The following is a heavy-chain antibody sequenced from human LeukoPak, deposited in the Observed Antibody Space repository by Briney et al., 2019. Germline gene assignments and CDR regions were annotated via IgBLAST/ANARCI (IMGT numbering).Heavy chain of an antibody. CDR1: GYTFTSYA. CDR2: INAGNGNT. J-gene: IGHJ6*02. D-gene: IGHD4-17*01. V-gene: IGHV1-3*01. CDR3: ARDRTTVTPWAYYYGMDV. Sequence: GGSVKVSCKASGYTFTSYAMHWVRQAPGQRREWMGWINAGNGNTKYSQKFQGRVTITRDTSASTAYMELSSLRSEDTAVYYCARDRTTVTPWAYYYGMDVWGQGTTVTVSS.